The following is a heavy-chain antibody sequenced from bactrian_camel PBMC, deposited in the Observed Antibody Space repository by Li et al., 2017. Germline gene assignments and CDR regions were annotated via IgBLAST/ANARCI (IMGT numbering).Heavy chain of an antibody. CDR1: GFVFSTSP. V-gene: IGHV3S40*01. CDR2: ISWSGDSR. Sequence: VQLVESGGGLVQPGGSLRLSCVASGFVFSTSPMSWVRQVPGKGLEWISAISWSGDSRNYAVSVMDRFIISRDNAKNTTYLRINSLKPEDTAVYYCVTVETADGLGVWILDSRGGFHHWGQGTQVTVS. D-gene: IGHD5*01. CDR3: VTVETADGLGVWILDSRGGFHH. J-gene: IGHJ4*01.